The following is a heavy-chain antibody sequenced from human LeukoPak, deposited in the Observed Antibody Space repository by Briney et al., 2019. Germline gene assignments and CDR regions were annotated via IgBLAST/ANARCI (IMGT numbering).Heavy chain of an antibody. CDR1: GFTFSSYA. V-gene: IGHV3-23*01. D-gene: IGHD6-13*01. J-gene: IGHJ2*01. CDR3: AKDIAAAGTGWYFDL. CDR2: ISGSGGST. Sequence: GGSLRLSCAASGFTFSSYAMSWVRQAPGKGLEWVSAISGSGGSTYYADSVKGRFTISRDNSKNTLYLQMNSLRAEDTALYYCAKDIAAAGTGWYFDLWGRGTLVTVSS.